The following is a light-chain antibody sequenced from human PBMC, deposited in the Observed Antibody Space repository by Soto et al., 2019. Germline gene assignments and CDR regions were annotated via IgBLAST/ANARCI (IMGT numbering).Light chain of an antibody. Sequence: QSALTQPPSASGSPGQSVAISCTGTSSDVGGYNYVSWYQQHPGKAPKLMIYEVNKRPSGVPDRFSGSKSGTSASLAISGLPSEDEADYYCAAWDDSLSGWVFGGGTKLTVL. CDR3: AAWDDSLSGWV. V-gene: IGLV2-8*01. CDR2: EVN. CDR1: SSDVGGYNY. J-gene: IGLJ3*02.